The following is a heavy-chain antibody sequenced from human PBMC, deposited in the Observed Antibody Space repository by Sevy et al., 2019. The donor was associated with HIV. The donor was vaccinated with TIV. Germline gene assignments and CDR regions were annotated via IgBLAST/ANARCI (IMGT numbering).Heavy chain of an antibody. CDR1: GFTFSSYW. CDR2: IKQDGSEK. Sequence: GGSLRLSCAASGFTFSSYWMSWVRQAPGKGLEWVANIKQDGSEKYYVDSVKGRFTISRDNAKNSLYLQMNSLRAEDTAVYYSARSSIAARRHWYFDLWGRGTLVTVSS. J-gene: IGHJ2*01. D-gene: IGHD6-6*01. V-gene: IGHV3-7*01. CDR3: ARSSIAARRHWYFDL.